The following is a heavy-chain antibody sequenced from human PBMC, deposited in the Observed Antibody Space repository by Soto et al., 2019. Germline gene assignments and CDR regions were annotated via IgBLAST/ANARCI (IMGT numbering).Heavy chain of an antibody. CDR2: ISGSGGTT. D-gene: IGHD6-25*01. V-gene: IGHV3-23*01. J-gene: IGHJ4*02. Sequence: EVQLLESGGGLVQPGRSLRLSCAASGFTFSNYAMSWVRQAPGQGLDWVADISGSGGTTYYAASVKGRFTISRDNSKNTLFLQMNSLRAEDAAVYYCAKFFVETGSNSGWPWSFHYWGQGTLVTVSS. CDR1: GFTFSNYA. CDR3: AKFFVETGSNSGWPWSFHY.